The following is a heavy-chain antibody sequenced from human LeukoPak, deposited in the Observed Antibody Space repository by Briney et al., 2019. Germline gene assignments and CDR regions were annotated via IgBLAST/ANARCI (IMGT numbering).Heavy chain of an antibody. D-gene: IGHD4-23*01. V-gene: IGHV4-34*01. Sequence: SETLSLTCAVFGGSFSGYYWSWIRQPPGKGLEWIGEINRAGSTNYNPSLKSRVTIFADTSKNQFSLRLSSVTAADTAVYYCAYGGKGFDYWGQGTLVTVSS. CDR1: GGSFSGYY. CDR2: INRAGST. J-gene: IGHJ4*02. CDR3: AYGGKGFDY.